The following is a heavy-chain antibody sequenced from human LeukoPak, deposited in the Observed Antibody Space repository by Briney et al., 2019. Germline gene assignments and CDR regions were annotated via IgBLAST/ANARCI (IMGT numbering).Heavy chain of an antibody. V-gene: IGHV3-33*01. J-gene: IGHJ4*02. D-gene: IGHD6-19*01. CDR2: IWYDGSDK. Sequence: GGSPRLSCAVSGFTFSSYGMHWVRQAPGKGLEWVAVIWYDGSDKYYGDSVKGRFTISRDNSKNTLYLQMNSLRAEDTAVYYCTILAVASDFDYWGQGTLVTVSS. CDR1: GFTFSSYG. CDR3: TILAVASDFDY.